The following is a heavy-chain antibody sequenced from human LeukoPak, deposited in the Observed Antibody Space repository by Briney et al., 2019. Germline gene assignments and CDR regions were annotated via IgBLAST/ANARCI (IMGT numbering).Heavy chain of an antibody. CDR1: GFTFSDSA. CDR3: AKDLRGLYAYYFDY. V-gene: IGHV3-73*01. Sequence: PGGSLRLSCAASGFTFSDSAVHWVRQASGNGLEWVGRIRSKANSYAPAYGASVKGRFTVSRDDSKNTLYLQMNSLRAEDTAVYYCAKDLRGLYAYYFDYWGQGTLVTVSS. D-gene: IGHD2-8*01. J-gene: IGHJ4*02. CDR2: IRSKANSYAP.